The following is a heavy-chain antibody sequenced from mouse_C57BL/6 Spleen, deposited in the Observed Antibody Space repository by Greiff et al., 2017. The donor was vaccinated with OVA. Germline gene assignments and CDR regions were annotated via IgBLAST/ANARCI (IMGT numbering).Heavy chain of an antibody. CDR1: GFTFSDYG. Sequence: EVKLVESGGGLVKPGGSLKLSCAASGFTFSDYGMHWVRQAPEKGLEWVAYISSGSSTLYYADTVKGRFTISRDNAKNTLFLQMTSLRSEDTAMYYCARPGTGMFAYWGQGTLVTVSA. V-gene: IGHV5-17*01. CDR2: ISSGSSTL. J-gene: IGHJ3*01. CDR3: ARPGTGMFAY. D-gene: IGHD3-1*01.